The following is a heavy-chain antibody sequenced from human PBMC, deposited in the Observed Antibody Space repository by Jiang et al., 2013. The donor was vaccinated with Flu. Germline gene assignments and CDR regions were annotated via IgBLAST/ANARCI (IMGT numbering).Heavy chain of an antibody. J-gene: IGHJ6*02. CDR1: GDSVSSNSAA. V-gene: IGHV6-1*01. D-gene: IGHD5-24*01. CDR3: AGSSAFRDGYNYFYYDGMDV. CDR2: TYYRSKWYN. Sequence: QTLSLTCAISGDSVSSNSAAWNWIRQSPSRGLEWLGRTYYRSKWYNDYAVSVKSRITINPDTSKNQFSLQLNSVTPEDTAVYYCAGSSAFRDGYNYFYYDGMDVWGQGTTVTVSS.